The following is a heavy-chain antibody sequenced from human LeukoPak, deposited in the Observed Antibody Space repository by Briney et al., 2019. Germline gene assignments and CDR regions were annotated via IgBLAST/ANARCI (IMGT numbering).Heavy chain of an antibody. D-gene: IGHD3-3*01. CDR3: AKDRITPFSITAFDY. V-gene: IGHV3-23*01. Sequence: GGSLRLSCAASGFTFSSYAMSWVRQAPGKGLEWVSAISGSGGSTYYADSVKGRFTISRDNSKNTLYLQMNSLRAEDTAVYYCAKDRITPFSITAFDYWVQGTLVTVSS. CDR1: GFTFSSYA. CDR2: ISGSGGST. J-gene: IGHJ4*02.